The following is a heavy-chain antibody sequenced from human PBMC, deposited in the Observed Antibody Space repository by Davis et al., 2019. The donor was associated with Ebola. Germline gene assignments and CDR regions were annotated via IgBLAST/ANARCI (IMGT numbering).Heavy chain of an antibody. D-gene: IGHD1-14*01. J-gene: IGHJ4*02. Sequence: GESLKISCAASGFTVSSNYMSWVRQAPGKGLECVSHMSPSGDIIYYADSVKGRFTVSRDNAKNTLYLHLNSLIPEDTAVYYCVIYNNGRGYWGQGSLVTVSS. V-gene: IGHV3-11*04. CDR1: GFTVSSNY. CDR2: MSPSGDII. CDR3: VIYNNGRGY.